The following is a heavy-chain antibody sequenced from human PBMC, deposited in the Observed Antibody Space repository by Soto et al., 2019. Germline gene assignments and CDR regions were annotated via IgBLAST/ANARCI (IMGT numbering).Heavy chain of an antibody. CDR2: IRSKGSGGTS. Sequence: GGALRLSSTAPGFTFGDYAMSWVRQAPGKGLEWVGFIRSKGSGGTSEYAASVKGRFTFSRDDSKSIAYLQMNSLKTEDTAVYYCTRDQPITPWGQGTMVTVSS. V-gene: IGHV3-49*04. J-gene: IGHJ3*01. CDR3: TRDQPITP. CDR1: GFTFGDYA. D-gene: IGHD3-10*01.